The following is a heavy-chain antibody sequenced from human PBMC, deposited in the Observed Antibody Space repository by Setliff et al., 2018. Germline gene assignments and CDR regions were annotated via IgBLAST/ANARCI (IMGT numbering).Heavy chain of an antibody. D-gene: IGHD3-3*01. CDR2: INPNSGGT. V-gene: IGHV1-2*04. Sequence: ASVKVSCKASGYTFTCYYMHWVRQAPGQGLEWMGWINPNSGGTNYSKKCQGWVTMTRDTSISTAYMELGRLRSDETAVYYCARGRDFWSGYLVYWGQGTLVTVSS. J-gene: IGHJ4*02. CDR1: GYTFTCYY. CDR3: ARGRDFWSGYLVY.